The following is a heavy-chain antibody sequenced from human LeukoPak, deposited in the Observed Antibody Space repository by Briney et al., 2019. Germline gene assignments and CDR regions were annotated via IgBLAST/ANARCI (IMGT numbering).Heavy chain of an antibody. D-gene: IGHD6-13*01. J-gene: IGHJ6*02. CDR2: ISGSGGST. V-gene: IGHV3-23*01. CDR1: GFTFSSYA. Sequence: PGRSLRLSCAASGFTFSSYAMSWVRQAPGKGLEWVSAISGSGGSTYYADSVKGRFTISRDNSKNTLYLQMNSLRAEDTAVYYCAKVAAAGTRMLYYYGMDVWGQGTTVTVSS. CDR3: AKVAAAGTRMLYYYGMDV.